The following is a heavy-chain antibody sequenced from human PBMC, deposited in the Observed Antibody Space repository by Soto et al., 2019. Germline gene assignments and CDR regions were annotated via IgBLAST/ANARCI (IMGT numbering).Heavy chain of an antibody. J-gene: IGHJ6*02. Sequence: SETLSLTCTVSGGSISSGGYYWSWIRQHPGKGLEWIGYIYYSGSTYYNPSLKSRVTISVDTSKNQFSLKLSSVTAAETAVYYCERDTKLVAGYYYGMDVWGQGTTVTVSS. CDR2: IYYSGST. CDR1: GGSISSGGYY. V-gene: IGHV4-31*03. D-gene: IGHD1-1*01. CDR3: ERDTKLVAGYYYGMDV.